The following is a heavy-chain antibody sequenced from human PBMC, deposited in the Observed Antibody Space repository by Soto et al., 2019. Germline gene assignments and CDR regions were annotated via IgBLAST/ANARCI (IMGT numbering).Heavy chain of an antibody. Sequence: QVQLQESGPGLVKPSQTLSLTCTVSGGSISSGGYYWSWIRQHPGKGLEWIGYIYYSGSTYYNPSLKSRVTVSVDTSKNQFSLKLSSVTAADTAVYYCARDRRGGGWFDPWGQGTLVTVSS. CDR2: IYYSGST. CDR3: ARDRRGGGWFDP. V-gene: IGHV4-31*03. CDR1: GGSISSGGYY. D-gene: IGHD3-16*01. J-gene: IGHJ5*02.